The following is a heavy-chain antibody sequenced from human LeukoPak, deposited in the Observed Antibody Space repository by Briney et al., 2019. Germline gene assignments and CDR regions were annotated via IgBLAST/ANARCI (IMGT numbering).Heavy chain of an antibody. Sequence: GGSLRLSCAASRFTFSAYGMHWVRQAPGKGLEWVAVISYDGSTKYYADSVKGRFTISRDNSKNALYLEMNSLRPEDTAVYYCAKGSVAGVRNYFEDWGQGTLVTVSS. V-gene: IGHV3-30*18. CDR3: AKGSVAGVRNYFED. CDR1: RFTFSAYG. D-gene: IGHD6-19*01. CDR2: ISYDGSTK. J-gene: IGHJ4*02.